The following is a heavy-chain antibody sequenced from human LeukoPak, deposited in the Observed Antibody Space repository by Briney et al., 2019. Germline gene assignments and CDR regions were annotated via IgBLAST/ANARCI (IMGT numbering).Heavy chain of an antibody. CDR3: ATEPVRHFWSGYRRTGFEP. V-gene: IGHV1-24*01. Sequence: ASVKVSCKVSGYTLTELSMHWVRQAPGKGLEWMGGFDPEDGETIYAQKFQGRVTMTEDTSTDTAYMELSSLRSEDTAVYYCATEPVRHFWSGYRRTGFEPWGQGTLVTVSS. CDR2: FDPEDGET. CDR1: GYTLTELS. D-gene: IGHD3-3*02. J-gene: IGHJ5*02.